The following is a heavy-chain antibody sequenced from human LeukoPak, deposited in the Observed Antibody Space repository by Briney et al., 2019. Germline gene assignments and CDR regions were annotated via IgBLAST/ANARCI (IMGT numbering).Heavy chain of an antibody. J-gene: IGHJ4*02. V-gene: IGHV4-30-4*08. Sequence: SQTLSLTCTVSGGSISSGDYYWSWIRQPPGKGLEWIGYIYYSGSTNYKPSLKSRVTISVDTSKSQFSLRLNSVTVADTAVYYCARLRVGYSSGWYYLDYWGQGILVTVSS. CDR2: IYYSGST. D-gene: IGHD6-19*01. CDR3: ARLRVGYSSGWYYLDY. CDR1: GGSISSGDYY.